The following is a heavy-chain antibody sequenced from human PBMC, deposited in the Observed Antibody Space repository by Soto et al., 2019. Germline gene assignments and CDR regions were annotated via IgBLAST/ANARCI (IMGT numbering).Heavy chain of an antibody. Sequence: ASVKVSCKTSGYTFTDYHIHWMRQAPGQGLECLGWINPNTGGTAYTQKFQGRVTLTRDTSISTTYMELSSLRSDDTAVYYCVTFDFSSTYYDHWGQGTLVTVSS. CDR3: VTFDFSSTYYDH. V-gene: IGHV1-2*02. CDR2: INPNTGGT. D-gene: IGHD6-13*01. J-gene: IGHJ4*02. CDR1: GYTFTDYH.